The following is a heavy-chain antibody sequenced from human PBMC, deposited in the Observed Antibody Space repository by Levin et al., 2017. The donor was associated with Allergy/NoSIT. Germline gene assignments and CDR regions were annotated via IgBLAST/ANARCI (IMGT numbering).Heavy chain of an antibody. Sequence: AGGSLRLSCAASGFAFSSYAMSWVRQAPGKGLEWVLAISGSGGSTYYADSVKGRFTISRDNSKNTLYLQMNSLRAEDTAVYYCAKDLGSVYYDILTGYDYWGQGTLVTVSS. CDR3: AKDLGSVYYDILTGYDY. D-gene: IGHD3-9*01. V-gene: IGHV3-23*01. CDR2: ISGSGGST. CDR1: GFAFSSYA. J-gene: IGHJ4*02.